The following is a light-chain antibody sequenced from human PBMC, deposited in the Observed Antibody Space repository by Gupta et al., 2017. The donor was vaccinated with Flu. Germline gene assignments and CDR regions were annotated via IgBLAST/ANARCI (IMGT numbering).Light chain of an antibody. V-gene: IGLV2-14*01. CDR2: EVS. J-gene: IGLJ3*02. Sequence: SALTQPGSVSGSPGQSITISCTGTSSDVGGYNYVSWYQHHPGKAPKLMIYEVSKRPSGVANRFSGSKSGNTASLTISGLQVEDEADYYCRAYTSSNALGFGGGTKLTVL. CDR3: RAYTSSNALG. CDR1: SSDVGGYNY.